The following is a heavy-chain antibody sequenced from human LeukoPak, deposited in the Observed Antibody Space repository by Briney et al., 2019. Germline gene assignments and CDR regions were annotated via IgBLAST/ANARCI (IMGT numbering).Heavy chain of an antibody. J-gene: IGHJ6*03. D-gene: IGHD1-1*01. Sequence: SGTLSLTCTVSGGSISGQYWSWIRQPPGKALEYIGYIYSTGSTNYDPSLKSRVSISVDTSKNQISLKLSAGAATDSAFYYCARLERNYLYYHMDVWGMGTAVTVSS. CDR1: GGSISGQY. CDR3: ARLERNYLYYHMDV. V-gene: IGHV4-4*09. CDR2: IYSTGST.